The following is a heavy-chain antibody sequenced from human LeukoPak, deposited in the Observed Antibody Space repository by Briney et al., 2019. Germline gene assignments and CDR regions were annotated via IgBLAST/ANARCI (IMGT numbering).Heavy chain of an antibody. CDR3: ARDCSSSSCYNVY. D-gene: IGHD2-2*02. V-gene: IGHV1-18*01. CDR1: DYTFTNYG. Sequence: GASVNVSCTASDYTFTNYGISWVRQAPGQGLERMGWISTYNGNTNYAQKLQGRVTMTTDTSTSTAYMELRSLRSDDTAVYYCARDCSSSSCYNVYWGQGTLVTVPS. J-gene: IGHJ4*02. CDR2: ISTYNGNT.